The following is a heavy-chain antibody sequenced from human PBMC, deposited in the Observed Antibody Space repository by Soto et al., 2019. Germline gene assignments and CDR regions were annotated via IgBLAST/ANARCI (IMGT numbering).Heavy chain of an antibody. CDR1: GTIFSSYT. J-gene: IGHJ6*02. Sequence: QVQLVKSGAEVKKPGSSVRVSCKASGTIFSSYTISWVRQAPGQGLEWMGRIIPILGETNSAQKFQGRVTLXXDKSTNTAYMELNSLRLEDTALYYCARGLGGRMDDWGQGTTVTVSS. D-gene: IGHD3-16*01. V-gene: IGHV1-69*08. CDR3: ARGLGGRMDD. CDR2: IIPILGET.